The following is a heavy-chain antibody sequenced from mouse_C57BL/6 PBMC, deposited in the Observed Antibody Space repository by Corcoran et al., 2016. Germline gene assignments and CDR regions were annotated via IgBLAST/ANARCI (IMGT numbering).Heavy chain of an antibody. V-gene: IGHV1-26*01. Sequence: EVQLQQSGPELVKPGASVKISCKASGYTFTDYYMNWVKQSHGKSLEWIGDINPNNGGTSYNQKFKGKATLTVDKSSSTAYMELRSLTSEDSAVYYCARPQFLYHYSNYAWFAYWGQGTLVTVSA. CDR1: GYTFTDYY. J-gene: IGHJ3*01. CDR2: INPNNGGT. D-gene: IGHD2-5*01. CDR3: ARPQFLYHYSNYAWFAY.